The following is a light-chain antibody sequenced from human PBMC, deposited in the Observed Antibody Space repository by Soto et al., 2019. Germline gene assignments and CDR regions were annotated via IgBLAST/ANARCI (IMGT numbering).Light chain of an antibody. J-gene: IGKJ4*01. CDR2: RAS. CDR3: QQYNSWPLT. V-gene: IGKV3-15*01. Sequence: DIVMTQSPATLSVSPGERASLSCRASQSISHDLAWYQQIPGRAPRLLIYRASARATGIPDRFSGSGSETEFTLTISSLQSEDFAVYYCQQYNSWPLTFGGGTKV. CDR1: QSISHD.